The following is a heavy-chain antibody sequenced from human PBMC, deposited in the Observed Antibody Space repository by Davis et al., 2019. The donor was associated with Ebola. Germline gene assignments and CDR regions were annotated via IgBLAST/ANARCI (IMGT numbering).Heavy chain of an antibody. CDR1: GGSFSGYY. Sequence: PSETLSLTCAVYGGSFSGYYWSWIRQPPGKGLEWIGEINHSGSTNYNPSLKSRVTISVDTSKNQFSLKLSSVTAADTAVYYCARYRIVGAHWHFDYWGQGTLVTVSS. CDR2: INHSGST. J-gene: IGHJ4*02. D-gene: IGHD1-26*01. CDR3: ARYRIVGAHWHFDY. V-gene: IGHV4-34*01.